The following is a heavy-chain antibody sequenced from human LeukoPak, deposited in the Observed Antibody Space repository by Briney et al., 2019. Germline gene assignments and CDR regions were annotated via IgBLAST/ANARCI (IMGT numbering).Heavy chain of an antibody. CDR1: GFSFSGHW. J-gene: IGHJ4*02. CDR3: ARGPNSNWSGLDF. Sequence: GGSLRLSCTASGFSFSGHWMHWARQLPGKGLVWVSRISPTGSTTSYADSVKGRFTVSRDDAKNTLYLQVNNLRAEDTAVYYCARGPNSNWSGLDFWGQGTLLTVSS. CDR2: ISPTGSTT. V-gene: IGHV3-74*01. D-gene: IGHD6-6*01.